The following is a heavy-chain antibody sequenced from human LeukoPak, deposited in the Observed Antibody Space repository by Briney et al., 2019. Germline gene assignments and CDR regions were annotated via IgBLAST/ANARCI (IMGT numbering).Heavy chain of an antibody. CDR2: INTGNGNT. Sequence: ASVKVSCKASGYTFTSYAMHWVRQAPGQRLEWMGWINTGNGNTEYSQEFQGRVTFTRDMSTSTVYMELSSLRSEDTAVYYCARDNDFDYWGQGTLVTVSS. V-gene: IGHV1-3*03. J-gene: IGHJ4*02. CDR3: ARDNDFDY. D-gene: IGHD2-8*01. CDR1: GYTFTSYA.